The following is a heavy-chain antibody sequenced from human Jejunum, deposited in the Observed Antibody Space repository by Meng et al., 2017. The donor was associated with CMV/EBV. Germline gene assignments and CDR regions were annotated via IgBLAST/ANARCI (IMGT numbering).Heavy chain of an antibody. V-gene: IGHV3-53*01. D-gene: IGHD2/OR15-2a*01. CDR3: ASPYNSTSAEYFRQ. Sequence: ASGFSVSSTSMPWVRHVPGKGLEWVSILYSGGFTYYADSVKGRFTISRDNSKNTVFLQMNSLRAEDTAIYYCASPYNSTSAEYFRQWGQGTLVTVSS. CDR1: GFSVSSTS. J-gene: IGHJ1*01. CDR2: LYSGGFT.